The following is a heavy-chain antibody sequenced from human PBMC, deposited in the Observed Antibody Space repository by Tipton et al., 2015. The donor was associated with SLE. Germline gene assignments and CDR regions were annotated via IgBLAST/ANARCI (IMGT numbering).Heavy chain of an antibody. CDR1: GVSIGSYY. D-gene: IGHD2-2*01. CDR3: ARTEWYQSFDY. J-gene: IGHJ4*02. Sequence: TLSLTCSVSGVSIGSYYWSWIRQPPGKGLEWIGYIHYSGSTNYNPSLESRVTMSVDTSNNQFSLRLSSVTAADTVVYYCARTEWYQSFDYWGQGTLVTVSS. V-gene: IGHV4-59*01. CDR2: IHYSGST.